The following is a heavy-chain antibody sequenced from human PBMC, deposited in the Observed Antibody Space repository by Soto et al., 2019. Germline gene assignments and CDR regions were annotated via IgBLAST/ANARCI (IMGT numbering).Heavy chain of an antibody. CDR2: ISAYNGNT. CDR3: ARPMSYCGGDCYSRFDP. Sequence: VQLVQSGAEVKKPGASVKVSCKASGYTFTSYGISWVRQAPGQGLEWMGWISAYNGNTNYAQKLQGRVTMTTDTSTSTAYMGLRSLRSDDTAVYYCARPMSYCGGDCYSRFDPWGQGTLVTVSS. CDR1: GYTFTSYG. V-gene: IGHV1-18*01. D-gene: IGHD2-21*02. J-gene: IGHJ5*02.